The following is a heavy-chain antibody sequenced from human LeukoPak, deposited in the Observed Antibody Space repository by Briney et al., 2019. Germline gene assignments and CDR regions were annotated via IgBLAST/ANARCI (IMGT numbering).Heavy chain of an antibody. Sequence: GASVKVSCKASGGTFSSYAISWVRQAPGQGLEWMGWIIPIFGTANYAQKFQGRVTITTDESTSTAYMELSSLRSEDTAVYYCARGTVVTPDTPYYFDYWGQGTLVTVSS. CDR3: ARGTVVTPDTPYYFDY. J-gene: IGHJ4*02. D-gene: IGHD4-23*01. CDR1: GGTFSSYA. V-gene: IGHV1-69*05. CDR2: IIPIFGTA.